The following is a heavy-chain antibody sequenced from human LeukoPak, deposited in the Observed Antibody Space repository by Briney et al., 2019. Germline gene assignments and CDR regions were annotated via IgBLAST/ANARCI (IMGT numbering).Heavy chain of an antibody. V-gene: IGHV4-39*07. CDR1: GGSISSSSYY. CDR3: ARERAYSSGWA. J-gene: IGHJ5*02. CDR2: IYYSGST. Sequence: SETLSLTCTVSGGSISSSSYYWGWIRQPPGKGLEWIGSIYYSGSTYYNPSLKSRVTISVDTSKNQFSLKLSSVTAAGTAVYYCARERAYSSGWAWGQGTLVTVPS. D-gene: IGHD6-19*01.